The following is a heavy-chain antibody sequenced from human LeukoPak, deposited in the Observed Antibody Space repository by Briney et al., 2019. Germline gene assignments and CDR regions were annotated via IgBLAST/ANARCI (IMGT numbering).Heavy chain of an antibody. J-gene: IGHJ4*02. CDR2: ISGSAGYT. CDR1: GFTFSNYA. V-gene: IGHV3-23*01. D-gene: IGHD1-26*01. Sequence: GGSLRLPCAASGFTFSNYAMSWVRQPPGKGLEWVSSISGSAGYTSYADSVKGRFTISRDNSKNTLYVQMNSLRAEDTAVYYCAKPRQSSGSYNHPDFDYWGQGTLVTVSS. CDR3: AKPRQSSGSYNHPDFDY.